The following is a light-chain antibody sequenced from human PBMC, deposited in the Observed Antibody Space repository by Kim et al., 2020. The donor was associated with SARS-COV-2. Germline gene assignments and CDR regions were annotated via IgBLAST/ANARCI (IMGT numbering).Light chain of an antibody. CDR2: GAS. Sequence: EIVLTQSPGTLSLSPGERATLSCRASQSIGSSYLAWYQQKPGQAPRLLIYGASSRATGIPDRFSGSGSGTDFTLTINRLEPEDFAVYYCHQYGVSPWTFGQGTKVDIK. J-gene: IGKJ1*01. CDR1: QSIGSSY. CDR3: HQYGVSPWT. V-gene: IGKV3-20*01.